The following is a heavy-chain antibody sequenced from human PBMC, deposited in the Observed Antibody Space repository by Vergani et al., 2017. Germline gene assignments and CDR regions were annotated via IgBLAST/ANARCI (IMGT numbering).Heavy chain of an antibody. J-gene: IGHJ4*02. CDR3: AKDLGAPNDY. D-gene: IGHD4/OR15-4a*01. CDR2: ISYDGSNK. CDR1: GFTFSSYG. V-gene: IGHV3-30*18. Sequence: QVQLVESGGGVVQPGGSLRLSCAASGFTFSSYGMHWVRQGPGKGLEWVAVISYDGSNKYYADSVKGRFTISRDNSKNTLYLQMNSLRAEDTAVYYCAKDLGAPNDYWGQGTLVTVSS.